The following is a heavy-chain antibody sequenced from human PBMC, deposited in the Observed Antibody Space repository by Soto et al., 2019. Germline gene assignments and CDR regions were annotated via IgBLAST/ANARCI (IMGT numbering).Heavy chain of an antibody. D-gene: IGHD3-16*01. CDR1: GYTVTTYG. Sequence: ASVKVSGKASGYTVTTYGISGVRQAPGQGLEWMGWISGYNGHTKYAQKFQGRVTMTTDTSTSTVYMDLRSLRSDDTAVYYCAREGEMPYYYYGLDVWGQGTTVTVSS. J-gene: IGHJ6*02. CDR3: AREGEMPYYYYGLDV. V-gene: IGHV1-18*01. CDR2: ISGYNGHT.